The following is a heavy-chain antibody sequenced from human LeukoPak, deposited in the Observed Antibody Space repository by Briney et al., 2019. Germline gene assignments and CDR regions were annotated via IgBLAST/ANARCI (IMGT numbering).Heavy chain of an antibody. CDR2: IIPIFGTA. CDR1: GGTFSSYA. J-gene: IGHJ3*02. CDR3: ARAYYYGSGERIDAFDI. D-gene: IGHD3-10*01. Sequence: SVKVSCKASGGTFSSYAISWLRQAPGQGLEWMGGIIPIFGTANYAQKFQGRVTITTDESTSTAYMELSSLRSEDTAVYYCARAYYYGSGERIDAFDIWGQGTMVTVSS. V-gene: IGHV1-69*05.